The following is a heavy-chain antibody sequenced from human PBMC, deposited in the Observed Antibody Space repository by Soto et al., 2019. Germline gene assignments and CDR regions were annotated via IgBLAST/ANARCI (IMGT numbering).Heavy chain of an antibody. CDR2: ISGSGGST. J-gene: IGHJ4*02. Sequence: EVQLLESGGGLVQPGGSLRLSCAASGFTFSSYAMSWVRQAPGKGLEWVSAISGSGGSTYYADSVKGRFTISRDNSKNTLYLQMNSLRAEDTAVCYCANASGGFGEFDYWGQGTLVTVSS. CDR1: GFTFSSYA. D-gene: IGHD3-10*01. CDR3: ANASGGFGEFDY. V-gene: IGHV3-23*01.